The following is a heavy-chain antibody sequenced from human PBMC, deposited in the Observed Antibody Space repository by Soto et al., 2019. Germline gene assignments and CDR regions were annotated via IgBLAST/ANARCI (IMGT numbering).Heavy chain of an antibody. Sequence: QVQLQESGPGLVKPSGTLSLTCAVSGGSISSSNWWSWVRQPPGKGLEWIGEIYHSGSTNYNPSLKSLVTISLEKSKTQFSLKLSSVTAADTAVYYCARGGGIAVFFDYWGQGTLVTVSS. CDR3: ARGGGIAVFFDY. V-gene: IGHV4-4*02. D-gene: IGHD6-19*01. CDR2: IYHSGST. CDR1: GGSISSSNW. J-gene: IGHJ4*02.